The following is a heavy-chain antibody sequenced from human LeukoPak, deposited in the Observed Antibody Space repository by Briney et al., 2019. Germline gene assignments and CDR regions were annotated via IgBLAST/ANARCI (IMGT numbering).Heavy chain of an antibody. J-gene: IGHJ6*02. CDR2: IYPGDSDT. Sequence: GESLKISCKASGYIFTSNWIGWVRQMPGKGLEWMGIIYPGDSDTRYSPSFQGQVTIPAAKSISTAYLQWGSLKAPDTAMYYCARLGTGYYYGMDVWGQGTTVTVSS. V-gene: IGHV5-51*01. D-gene: IGHD2-8*02. CDR1: GYIFTSNW. CDR3: ARLGTGYYYGMDV.